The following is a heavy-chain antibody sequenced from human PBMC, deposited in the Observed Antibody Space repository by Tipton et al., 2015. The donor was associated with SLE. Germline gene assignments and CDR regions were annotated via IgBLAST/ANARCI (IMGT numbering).Heavy chain of an antibody. V-gene: IGHV4-31*03. J-gene: IGHJ3*01. D-gene: IGHD4-11*01. CDR3: ARLITVDAFDV. Sequence: TLSLTCSVSGGSINSGGYYWNWIRQHPRKGLEWIGFIYGSGSTTYNPSLKSRVTISLDTSENHFSLKLSSVTAADTAVYFCARLITVDAFDVWGQGTVVTVSS. CDR2: IYGSGST. CDR1: GGSINSGGYY.